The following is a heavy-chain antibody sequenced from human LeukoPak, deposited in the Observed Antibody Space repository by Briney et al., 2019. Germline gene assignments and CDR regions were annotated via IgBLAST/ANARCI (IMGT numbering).Heavy chain of an antibody. CDR3: ARQVYYYDSSGYYYLAY. V-gene: IGHV5-51*01. CDR2: IYPGDSDT. Sequence: GESLKISCKGSGCSFTSYWIGWVRQMPGKSLEWMGIIYPGDSDTRYSPSFQGQVTISADKSISTAYLQWSSLKASDTAMYYCARQVYYYDSSGYYYLAYRGQGTLVTVSS. D-gene: IGHD3-22*01. CDR1: GCSFTSYW. J-gene: IGHJ4*02.